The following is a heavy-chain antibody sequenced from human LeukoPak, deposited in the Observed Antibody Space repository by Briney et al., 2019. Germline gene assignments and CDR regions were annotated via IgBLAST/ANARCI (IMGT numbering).Heavy chain of an antibody. Sequence: GGSLRLSCAASGFTFSSYAMHWVRQAPGKGLEWVAVISYDGSNKYYADSVKGRFTISRDNSKNTLYLQMNSLRAEDTAVYYCAKDPSSYSSGGSDWFDSWGQGTLVTVSS. CDR2: ISYDGSNK. J-gene: IGHJ5*01. D-gene: IGHD6-19*01. CDR1: GFTFSSYA. CDR3: AKDPSSYSSGGSDWFDS. V-gene: IGHV3-30-3*01.